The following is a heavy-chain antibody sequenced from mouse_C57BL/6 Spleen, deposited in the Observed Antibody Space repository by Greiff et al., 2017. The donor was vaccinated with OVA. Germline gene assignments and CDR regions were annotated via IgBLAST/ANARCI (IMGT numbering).Heavy chain of an antibody. J-gene: IGHJ2*01. Sequence: QVQLQQPGAELVRPGSSVKLSCKASGYTFTSYWMHWVKQRPIQGLEWIGNIDPSDSETHYNQKFKDKATLTVDKSSSTAYMQLSSLPSGDSAVYYCAREGDYLDYWGQGTTLTVSS. CDR2: IDPSDSET. V-gene: IGHV1-52*01. CDR3: AREGDYLDY. CDR1: GYTFTSYW.